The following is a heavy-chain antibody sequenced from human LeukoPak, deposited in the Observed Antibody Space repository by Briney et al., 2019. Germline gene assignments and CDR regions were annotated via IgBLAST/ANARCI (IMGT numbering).Heavy chain of an antibody. CDR2: INHSGNI. D-gene: IGHD4-11*01. V-gene: IGHV4-34*01. J-gene: IGHJ6*02. CDR1: GGSFSGYY. CDR3: ARGSLAVSYGMDV. Sequence: SETLSLTCAVYGGSFSGYYWSWIRQPPGKGLEWIGEINHSGNINYNPSLKSRVTISVDTSKNQISLKLSPVTAADTAVYYCARGSLAVSYGMDVWGHGTPVTVSS.